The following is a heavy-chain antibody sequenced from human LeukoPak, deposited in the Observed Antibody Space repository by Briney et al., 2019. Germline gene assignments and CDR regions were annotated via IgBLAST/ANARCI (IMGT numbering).Heavy chain of an antibody. V-gene: IGHV4-34*01. CDR3: ARGRGPYYYDSGPAFDI. CDR1: GGSFSGYY. D-gene: IGHD3-22*01. Sequence: TASETLSLTCAVYGGSFSGYYGSWIRQPPGKGLEWIGEINHSGSTNYNPSPKSRVTISVDTSKNQFSLKLSSVTAADTAVYYCARGRGPYYYDSGPAFDIWGQGTMVTVSS. J-gene: IGHJ3*02. CDR2: INHSGST.